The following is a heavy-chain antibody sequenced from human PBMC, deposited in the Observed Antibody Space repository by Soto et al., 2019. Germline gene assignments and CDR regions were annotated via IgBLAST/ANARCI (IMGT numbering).Heavy chain of an antibody. CDR2: IYYSGST. CDR1: GGSIISSSYC. D-gene: IGHD6-13*01. CDR3: AKVSSSSWPYGMDV. J-gene: IGHJ6*02. V-gene: IGHV4-39*01. Sequence: SETLSLTCTVSGGSIISSSYCWGWIRQPPGKGLEWIGSIYYSGSTYYNPSFKSRVTISVDTSKNQFSLRAEDTAVYYCAKVSSSSWPYGMDVWGQGTTVTVS.